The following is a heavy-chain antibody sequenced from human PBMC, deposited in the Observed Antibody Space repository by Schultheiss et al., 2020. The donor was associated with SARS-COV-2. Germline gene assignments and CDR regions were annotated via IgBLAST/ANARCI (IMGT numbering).Heavy chain of an antibody. CDR3: ARDAVAGTRYFQH. D-gene: IGHD6-19*01. Sequence: GGSLRLSCAASGFTFSSYSMNWVRQAPGKGLEWVSSISSSSSYIYYADSVKGRFTISRDNAKNSLSLQMNSLRAEDTAVYYCARDAVAGTRYFQHWGQGTLVTVSS. V-gene: IGHV3-21*01. J-gene: IGHJ1*01. CDR1: GFTFSSYS. CDR2: ISSSSSYI.